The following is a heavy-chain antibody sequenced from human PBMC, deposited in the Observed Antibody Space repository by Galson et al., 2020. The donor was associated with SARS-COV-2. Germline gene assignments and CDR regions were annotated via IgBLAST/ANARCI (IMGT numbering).Heavy chain of an antibody. V-gene: IGHV3-53*01. J-gene: IGHJ6*03. CDR3: ARDGSSWYSNYYYMDV. CDR1: GFTVSSNY. CDR2: IYSGGST. D-gene: IGHD6-13*01. Sequence: GESLKISCAASGFTVSSNYMSWVRQAPGKGLEWVSVIYSGGSTYYADSVKGRFTISRDNSKNTLYLQMNSLRAEDTAVYYCARDGSSWYSNYYYMDVWGKGTTVTVSS.